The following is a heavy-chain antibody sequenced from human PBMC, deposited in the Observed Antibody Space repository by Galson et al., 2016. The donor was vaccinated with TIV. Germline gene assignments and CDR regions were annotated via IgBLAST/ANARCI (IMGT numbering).Heavy chain of an antibody. CDR1: RIDFSSYG. J-gene: IGHJ4*02. V-gene: IGHV3-33*01. CDR2: IWYDGSNE. CDR3: ARVSSWYYVDF. Sequence: SLRLSCAASRIDFSSYGMHWVRQAPGKGLEWVALIWYDGSNEDYSDSVKGRFTISRDNSINMLYLQMNSLRVEDTAVYYCARVSSWYYVDFWGQGTLITVSS. D-gene: IGHD6-13*01.